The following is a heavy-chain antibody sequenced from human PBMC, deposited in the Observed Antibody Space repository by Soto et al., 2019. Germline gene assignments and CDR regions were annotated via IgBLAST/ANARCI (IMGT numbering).Heavy chain of an antibody. CDR3: ARGVRGAYGLDI. CDR2: IYSDGSRT. CDR1: GFTFSSYW. D-gene: IGHD2-21*01. Sequence: EVQLVESGGGLVQPGGSLRLSCAASGFTFSSYWMHWVRQAPGKGLVWVSRIYSDGSRTNYADSVEGRFTISRDNAKNTLYLKMNSLRDEETAVYYCARGVRGAYGLDIWGQGTVVTVSS. J-gene: IGHJ3*02. V-gene: IGHV3-74*01.